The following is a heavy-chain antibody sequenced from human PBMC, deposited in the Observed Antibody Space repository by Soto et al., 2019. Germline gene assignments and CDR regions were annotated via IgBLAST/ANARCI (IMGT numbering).Heavy chain of an antibody. CDR1: GYTFTSYG. V-gene: IGHV1-18*01. CDR3: ARDDVVVVAATQYYYYGMDV. Sequence: ASVKVSCKASGYTFTSYGISWVRQAPGQGLEWMGWISAYNGNTNYAQKLQGRVTMTTDASTSTAYMELSSLRSEDTAVYYCARDDVVVVAATQYYYYGMDVWGQGTTVTVSS. D-gene: IGHD2-15*01. J-gene: IGHJ6*02. CDR2: ISAYNGNT.